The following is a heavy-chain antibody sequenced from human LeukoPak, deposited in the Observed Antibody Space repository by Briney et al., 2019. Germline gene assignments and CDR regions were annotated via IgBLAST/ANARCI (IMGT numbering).Heavy chain of an antibody. Sequence: SETLSLTCTVSGGSISSYYWSWIRQPRGKRLEWIGYIYYSGSTNYNPSRKSRVTISVDTSKNQFSLKLSSVTAADTAVYYCARQWLVTYYFDYWGQGTLVTVSS. CDR3: ARQWLVTYYFDY. CDR2: IYYSGST. CDR1: GGSISSYY. D-gene: IGHD6-19*01. V-gene: IGHV4-59*01. J-gene: IGHJ4*02.